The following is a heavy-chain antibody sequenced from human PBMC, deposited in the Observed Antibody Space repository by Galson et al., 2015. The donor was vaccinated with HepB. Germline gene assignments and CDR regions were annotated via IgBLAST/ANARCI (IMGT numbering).Heavy chain of an antibody. CDR2: ISGSGGST. D-gene: IGHD2-15*01. Sequence: SLRLSCAASGFTFSSYAMSWVRQAPGKGLEWVSAISGSGGSTYYADSVKGRFTISRDNSKNTLYLQMNSLRAEDTAVYYCAKSPSALLHPWGSLDAFDIWGQGTMVTVSS. CDR1: GFTFSSYA. J-gene: IGHJ3*02. V-gene: IGHV3-23*01. CDR3: AKSPSALLHPWGSLDAFDI.